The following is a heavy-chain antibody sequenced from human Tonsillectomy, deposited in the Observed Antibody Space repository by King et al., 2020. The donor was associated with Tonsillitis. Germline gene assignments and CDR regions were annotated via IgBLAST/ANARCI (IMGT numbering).Heavy chain of an antibody. J-gene: IGHJ4*02. V-gene: IGHV3-23*01. Sequence: MSWVRQAPGKGLEWVSAISVSWGSTYYADSVKGRFTISSDTSKNTLYLQMNSLRAEDTAVYYCAKDPRAGVEWIDYWGQGTLVTVSS. D-gene: IGHD3-3*01. CDR2: ISVSWGST. CDR3: AKDPRAGVEWIDY.